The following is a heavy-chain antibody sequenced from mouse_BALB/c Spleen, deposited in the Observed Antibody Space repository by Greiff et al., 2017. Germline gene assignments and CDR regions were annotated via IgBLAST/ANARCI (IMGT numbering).Heavy chain of an antibody. Sequence: EVQLQESGPELVKPGASVKISCKASGYSFTGYFMNWVMQSHGKSLEWIGRINPYNGDTFYNQKFKGKATLTVDKSSSTAHMELRSLASEDSAVYYCAREGVVPFDYWGQGTTLTVSS. V-gene: IGHV1-20*02. D-gene: IGHD1-1*01. CDR3: AREGVVPFDY. J-gene: IGHJ2*01. CDR1: GYSFTGYF. CDR2: INPYNGDT.